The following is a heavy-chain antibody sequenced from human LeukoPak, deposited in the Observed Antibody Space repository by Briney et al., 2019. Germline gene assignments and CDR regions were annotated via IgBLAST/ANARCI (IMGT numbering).Heavy chain of an antibody. J-gene: IGHJ4*02. CDR1: GFTFDDYA. Sequence: AGGSLRLSCAASGFTFDDYAMHWVRQAPGKGLEWVSGISWNSGSIGYADSVKGRFTISRVNAKNSLYLQMNSLRAEDTALYYCAKDLGKGGYSHYYFDYWGQGTLVTVSS. CDR2: ISWNSGSI. V-gene: IGHV3-9*01. CDR3: AKDLGKGGYSHYYFDY. D-gene: IGHD3-22*01.